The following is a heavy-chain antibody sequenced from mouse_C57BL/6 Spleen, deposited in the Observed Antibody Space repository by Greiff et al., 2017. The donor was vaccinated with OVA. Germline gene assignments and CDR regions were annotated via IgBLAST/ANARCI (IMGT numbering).Heavy chain of an antibody. V-gene: IGHV1-81*01. CDR2: IYPRSGNT. CDR1: GYTFTSYG. J-gene: IGHJ2*01. CDR3: ANYYGSSPWYFDY. Sequence: VQLQESGAELARPGASVKLSCKASGYTFTSYGISWVKQRTGQGLEWIGEIYPRSGNTYYNEKFKGKATLTADKSSSTAYMELRSLTSEDSAVYFCANYYGSSPWYFDYWGQGTTLTVSS. D-gene: IGHD1-1*01.